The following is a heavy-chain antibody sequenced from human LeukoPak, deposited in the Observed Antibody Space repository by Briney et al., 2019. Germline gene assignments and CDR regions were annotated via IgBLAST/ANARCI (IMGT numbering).Heavy chain of an antibody. CDR1: GGSISSYY. CDR2: IYYSGST. V-gene: IGHV4-59*01. CDR3: ARVRYCSSTSCYAGGYFDY. Sequence: EASETLSLTCTVSGGSISSYYWSWIRQPPGKGLEWIGYIYYSGSTNYNPSLKSRVTISVDTSKNQFSLKLSSVTAADTAVYYCARVRYCSSTSCYAGGYFDYWGQGTLVTVSS. D-gene: IGHD2-2*01. J-gene: IGHJ4*02.